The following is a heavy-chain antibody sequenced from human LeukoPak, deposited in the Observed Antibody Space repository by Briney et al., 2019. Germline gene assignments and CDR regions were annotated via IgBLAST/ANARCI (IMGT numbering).Heavy chain of an antibody. CDR1: GYSFTSYG. Sequence: ASVKVSCKASGYSFTSYGFNWVRQAPGQGLEWMGWMSAYNGKTNYAHSLQGRVTVTADTSTSTAYMELRSLRSEDTAVYYCGRGMGYSYGHPQGAFDIWGQGTMVTVSS. D-gene: IGHD5-18*01. CDR3: GRGMGYSYGHPQGAFDI. V-gene: IGHV1-18*01. J-gene: IGHJ3*02. CDR2: MSAYNGKT.